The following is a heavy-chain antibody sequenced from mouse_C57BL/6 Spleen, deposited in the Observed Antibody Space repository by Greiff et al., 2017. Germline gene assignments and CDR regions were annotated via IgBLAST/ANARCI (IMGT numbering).Heavy chain of an antibody. CDR1: GYTFTSYW. Sequence: QVQLQQPGAELVKPGASVTMSCKASGYTFTSYWITWVKQRPGQGLEWIGDIYPGSGSTNYNEKFKSQATLTVDTSSSTAYMQLSSLTSEDSAGYDGARSYGYDGFAYWGQGTLVTVSA. CDR3: ARSYGYDGFAY. D-gene: IGHD2-2*01. V-gene: IGHV1-55*01. CDR2: IYPGSGST. J-gene: IGHJ3*01.